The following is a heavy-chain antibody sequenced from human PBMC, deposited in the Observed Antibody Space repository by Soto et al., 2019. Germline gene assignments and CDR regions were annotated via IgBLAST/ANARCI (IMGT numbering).Heavy chain of an antibody. CDR3: AREGLIVVVPAATSSQYYYYYGMDV. Sequence: ASVKVSCKASGYTFTSYGISWVRQAPGQGLEWMGWISAYNGNTNYAQKLQGRVTMTTDTSTSTAYMELRSLRSDDTAVYYCAREGLIVVVPAATSSQYYYYYGMDVWGQGTTVTVSS. CDR1: GYTFTSYG. CDR2: ISAYNGNT. J-gene: IGHJ6*02. V-gene: IGHV1-18*04. D-gene: IGHD2-2*01.